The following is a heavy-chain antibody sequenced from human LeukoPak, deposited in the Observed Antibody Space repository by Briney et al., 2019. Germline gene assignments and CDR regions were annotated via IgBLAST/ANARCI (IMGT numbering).Heavy chain of an antibody. V-gene: IGHV3-30*02. J-gene: IGHJ4*02. CDR3: AEDLSIVVVPAAGGGFDY. D-gene: IGHD2-2*01. Sequence: GGSLRLSCAASGFTFSSYGMHWVRQAPGKGLEWVASIRYDGSNKYYADSVKGRFTISRDNSKNTLYLQMNSLRAEDTAVYYCAEDLSIVVVPAAGGGFDYWGQGTLVTVSS. CDR1: GFTFSSYG. CDR2: IRYDGSNK.